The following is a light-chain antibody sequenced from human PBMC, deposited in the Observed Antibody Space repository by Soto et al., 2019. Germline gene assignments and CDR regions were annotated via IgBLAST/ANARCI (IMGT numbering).Light chain of an antibody. V-gene: IGLV6-57*01. J-gene: IGLJ3*02. CDR1: SGSIASNY. Sequence: NFMLTQPHSVSESPGKTVTISCTRSSGSIASNYVQWYQQRPGSSPTTVIYEDNQRPSGVPDRFSGSTDSSSNSASLTISGLETEDEADYYCQSYDATNQVFGGGTKLTVL. CDR2: EDN. CDR3: QSYDATNQV.